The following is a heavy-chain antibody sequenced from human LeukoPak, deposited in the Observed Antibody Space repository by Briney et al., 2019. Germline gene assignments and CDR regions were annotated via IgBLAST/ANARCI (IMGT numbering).Heavy chain of an antibody. CDR1: GFTFSSYA. D-gene: IGHD1-26*01. V-gene: IGHV3-23*01. J-gene: IGHJ1*01. CDR3: VREREGSNSEH. CDR2: IYSDGNT. Sequence: AGGSLRLSCAASGFTFSSYAMSWVRQAPGMGLEWVSTIYSDGNTYYPDFVKGRFTISRDGSKNTLYLQLNSLRTEDTAIYYCVREREGSNSEHWGQGTLVTVSS.